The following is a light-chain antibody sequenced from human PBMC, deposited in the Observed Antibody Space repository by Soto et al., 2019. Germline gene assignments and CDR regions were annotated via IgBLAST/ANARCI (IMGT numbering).Light chain of an antibody. Sequence: DIQLTQSRSFLSPSVGDRVTITCRASQDISSYLAWYQQKPGKAPKLLIYAASFLESGVPSRFSGSGSGTAFTLTISSLQPEDFATYYCQQLNSYPLTFGGGTKVEI. V-gene: IGKV1-9*01. CDR3: QQLNSYPLT. CDR1: QDISSY. CDR2: AAS. J-gene: IGKJ4*01.